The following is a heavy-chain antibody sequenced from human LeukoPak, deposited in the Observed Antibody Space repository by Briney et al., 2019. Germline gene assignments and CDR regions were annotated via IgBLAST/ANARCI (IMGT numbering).Heavy chain of an antibody. D-gene: IGHD6-13*01. CDR2: ISSNGGST. CDR3: VKGQQQLNAFDI. CDR1: GFTFSSYA. Sequence: GGSLRLSCSASGFTFSSYAMHWVRQAPGRGLEYVSAISSNGGSTYYADSVRGRFTISRDNSKNTLYLQMSSLRAEDTAVYYCVKGQQQLNAFDIWGQGTMVTVSS. V-gene: IGHV3-64D*06. J-gene: IGHJ3*02.